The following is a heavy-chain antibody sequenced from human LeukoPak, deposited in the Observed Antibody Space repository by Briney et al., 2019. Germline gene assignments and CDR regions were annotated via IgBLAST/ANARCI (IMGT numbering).Heavy chain of an antibody. J-gene: IGHJ4*02. V-gene: IGHV3-23*01. CDR1: GFTFSSYA. CDR2: ISGSGGST. Sequence: PGGSLRLSCAASGFTFSSYAMSWVRQAPGKGLEWVSAISGSGGSTYYADSVKGRFTISRDKSKNTLYLQMNSLRAEDTAVYYCARDEVAARPPDYWGQGTLVTVSS. D-gene: IGHD6-6*01. CDR3: ARDEVAARPPDY.